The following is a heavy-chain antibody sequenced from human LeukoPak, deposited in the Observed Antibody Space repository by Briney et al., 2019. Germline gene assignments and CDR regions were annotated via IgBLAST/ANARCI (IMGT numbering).Heavy chain of an antibody. Sequence: SVKVSCKASGGTFSSYAISWVRQAPGQGVEWMGGIIPIFGTANYAQKFQGRVTITADESTSTAYMELSSLRSEDTAVYYCARALPDILTYNWFDPWGQGTLVTVSS. J-gene: IGHJ5*02. CDR3: ARALPDILTYNWFDP. V-gene: IGHV1-69*01. D-gene: IGHD3-9*01. CDR2: IIPIFGTA. CDR1: GGTFSSYA.